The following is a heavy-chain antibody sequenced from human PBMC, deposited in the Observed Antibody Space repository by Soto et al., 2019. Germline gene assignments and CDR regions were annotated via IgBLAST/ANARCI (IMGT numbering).Heavy chain of an antibody. J-gene: IGHJ4*02. V-gene: IGHV1-18*01. Sequence: SEKVYCTASGYTFTSYVIRWLPQASGHGLAWMGWISAYNSNTNYAQTLQGRVTMTTDTSTSTAYMELRSLRSDDTAVYDGSRGMTTVTHFGGCGKGTLVTV. D-gene: IGHD4-4*01. CDR3: SRGMTTVTHFGG. CDR2: ISAYNSNT. CDR1: GYTFTSYV.